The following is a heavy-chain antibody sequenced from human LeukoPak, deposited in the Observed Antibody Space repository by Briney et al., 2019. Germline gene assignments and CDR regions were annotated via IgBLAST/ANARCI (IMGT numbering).Heavy chain of an antibody. Sequence: GGSLRLSCAASGFTLSPFWMTWVRQAPGKGLEWVSAISGSGGSTYYADSVKGRFTISRDNSKNTLYLQMNSLRAEDTAVYYCAKVRSLYSSGWSQFDYWGQGTLVTVSS. V-gene: IGHV3-23*01. CDR3: AKVRSLYSSGWSQFDY. CDR2: ISGSGGST. J-gene: IGHJ4*02. CDR1: GFTLSPFW. D-gene: IGHD6-19*01.